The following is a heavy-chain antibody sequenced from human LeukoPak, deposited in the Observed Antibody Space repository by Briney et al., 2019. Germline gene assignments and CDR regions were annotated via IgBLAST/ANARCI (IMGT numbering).Heavy chain of an antibody. CDR2: LYYNGNT. J-gene: IGHJ4*02. CDR3: ARARGQWLPRYDY. D-gene: IGHD6-19*01. V-gene: IGHV4-39*07. CDR1: GGSISHSNYY. Sequence: SETLSLTCTVSGGSISHSNYYWAWIRQPPGKGLEWIGSLYYNGNTYYSPSLQSRVTMSVENSKNQFSLKLSSVTAADTAVYYCARARGQWLPRYDYWGQGTLVTVSS.